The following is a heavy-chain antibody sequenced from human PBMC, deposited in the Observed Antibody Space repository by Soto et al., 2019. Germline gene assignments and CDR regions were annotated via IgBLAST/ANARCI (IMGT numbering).Heavy chain of an antibody. D-gene: IGHD3-3*01. Sequence: EVQLLESGGGLVQPGGSLRLSCAASGFTFSSYAMSWVRQAPGKGLEWVSAISGSGGSTYYAASVKGRFTISRDNSKNTLYMQMNSLRAEDTAVYYCAKVSGDFWSGYYGPRLHYGMDVWGQGTTVTVSS. J-gene: IGHJ6*02. CDR2: ISGSGGST. CDR3: AKVSGDFWSGYYGPRLHYGMDV. V-gene: IGHV3-23*01. CDR1: GFTFSSYA.